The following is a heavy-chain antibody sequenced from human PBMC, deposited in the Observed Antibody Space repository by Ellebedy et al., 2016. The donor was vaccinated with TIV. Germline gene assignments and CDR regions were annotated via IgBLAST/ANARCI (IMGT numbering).Heavy chain of an antibody. Sequence: GGSLRLSCAASGFMFTSYGMHWVRQAPGKGLEWVAVISYDGSNKYYADSVKGRFTISRDNSMHTLFLNMSSLRVEDTAIYYCARDSCSSMNCYWFDPWGQGTLDTVSS. D-gene: IGHD2-2*01. J-gene: IGHJ5*02. V-gene: IGHV3-30-3*01. CDR1: GFMFTSYG. CDR3: ARDSCSSMNCYWFDP. CDR2: ISYDGSNK.